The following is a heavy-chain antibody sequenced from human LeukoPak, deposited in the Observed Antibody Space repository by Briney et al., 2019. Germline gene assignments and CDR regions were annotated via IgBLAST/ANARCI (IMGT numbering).Heavy chain of an antibody. J-gene: IGHJ3*02. CDR3: ARDSRFVDAFDI. Sequence: GGSLRLSCAASGFTFSDYYMSWIRQAPGKGLEWVSYISSGSTIYYADSVKGRFTISRDNAKNSLYLQMNSLRAEDTAVYYCARDSRFVDAFDIWGQGTMVTVSS. D-gene: IGHD3-10*01. CDR1: GFTFSDYY. V-gene: IGHV3-11*04. CDR2: ISSGSTI.